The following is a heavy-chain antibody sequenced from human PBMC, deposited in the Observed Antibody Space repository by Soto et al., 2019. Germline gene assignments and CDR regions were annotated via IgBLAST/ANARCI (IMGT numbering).Heavy chain of an antibody. Sequence: GGSLRLSCAASGFTFSSYWMSWVRQAPGKGLEWVANIKQDGSEKYYVDSVKGRFTISRDNAKNSLYLQMNSLRAEDTAVYYCARVRPYDFWSGYYTGEFDYWGQGTLVTVSS. V-gene: IGHV3-7*01. J-gene: IGHJ4*02. CDR2: IKQDGSEK. CDR1: GFTFSSYW. CDR3: ARVRPYDFWSGYYTGEFDY. D-gene: IGHD3-3*01.